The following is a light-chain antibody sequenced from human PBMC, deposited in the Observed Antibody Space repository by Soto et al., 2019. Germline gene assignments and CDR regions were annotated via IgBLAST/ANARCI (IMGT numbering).Light chain of an antibody. J-gene: IGKJ4*01. CDR3: QQHYASPLT. CDR2: WAS. Sequence: DIVMTQSPDSLAVSLGERATINCKCRQSVLYSSNNKNYLAWYQQKPGQPPKLLIYWASTRESGVPDRFSGSGSGTDFTLTISSLQAEDVAVYYCQQHYASPLTFGGGTKVDIK. V-gene: IGKV4-1*01. CDR1: QSVLYSSNNKNY.